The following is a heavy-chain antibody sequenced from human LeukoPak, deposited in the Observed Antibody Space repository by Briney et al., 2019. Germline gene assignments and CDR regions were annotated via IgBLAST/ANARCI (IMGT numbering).Heavy chain of an antibody. CDR3: ARDRGGGATDY. J-gene: IGHJ4*02. CDR1: GFTFSDYY. Sequence: GGSLRLSCAASGFTFSDYYMSWIRQAPGKGPEWVSYISSSGSTIYYGDTVKGRFTMSRDNAKNSLYLQMNSLRAEDTAVYYCARDRGGGATDYWGQGTLVTVSS. D-gene: IGHD1-26*01. CDR2: ISSSGSTI. V-gene: IGHV3-11*01.